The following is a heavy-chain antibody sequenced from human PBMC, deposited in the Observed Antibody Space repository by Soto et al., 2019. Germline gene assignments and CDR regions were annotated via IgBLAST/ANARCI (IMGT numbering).Heavy chain of an antibody. J-gene: IGHJ6*02. Sequence: PGGSLRLSCAASGFTVDDYAMHWVRQAPGKGLEWVSLISWDGGSTYYADSVKGRFTISRDNSKNSLYLQMNSLRAEDTALYYCAALGGTEGMDVWGQGTTVTVSS. D-gene: IGHD1-26*01. CDR1: GFTVDDYA. CDR2: ISWDGGST. CDR3: AALGGTEGMDV. V-gene: IGHV3-43D*04.